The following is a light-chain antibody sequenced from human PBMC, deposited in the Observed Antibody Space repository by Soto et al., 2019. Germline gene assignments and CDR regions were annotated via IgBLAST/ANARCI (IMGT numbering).Light chain of an antibody. CDR3: QHYSSAPYT. CDR1: QSVSNFY. CDR2: GAS. J-gene: IGKJ2*01. Sequence: EVVLTQSPGTLSLSPGERATLSCRASQSVSNFYLAWYQQKPGQAPRLLMYGASNRATGIPDRFSGSGSGTDFTLTISRLEPEDFAVCYCQHYSSAPYTFGQGTKLEIK. V-gene: IGKV3-20*01.